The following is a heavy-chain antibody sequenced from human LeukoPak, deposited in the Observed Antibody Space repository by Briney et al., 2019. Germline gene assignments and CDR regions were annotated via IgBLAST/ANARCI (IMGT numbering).Heavy chain of an antibody. V-gene: IGHV3-48*03. CDR3: ARSEGFWGSYRYNCFDY. J-gene: IGHJ4*02. Sequence: GGSLRLSCAASGFTFSSYEMNWVRQAPGKGLEWVSYISSSGSTIYYPDSVKGRFTISRANAKNSLYLQMNSLRAEDTAVYYCARSEGFWGSYRYNCFDYWGQGTLVTVSS. D-gene: IGHD3-16*02. CDR2: ISSSGSTI. CDR1: GFTFSSYE.